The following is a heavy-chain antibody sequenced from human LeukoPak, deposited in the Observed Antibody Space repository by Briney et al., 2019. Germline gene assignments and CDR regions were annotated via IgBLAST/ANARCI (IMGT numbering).Heavy chain of an antibody. CDR1: GGTFSSYA. CDR2: IIPIFGTA. J-gene: IGHJ6*03. V-gene: IGHV1-69*13. Sequence: SVKVSCKASGGTFSSYAISWVRQAPGQGLEWMGGIIPIFGTANYAQKFQGRVTITADESTSTAYMELSSLRSEDTAVYYCARGPTYYSSGSYFGYYYMDVWGKGTTVTVSS. D-gene: IGHD3-10*01. CDR3: ARGPTYYSSGSYFGYYYMDV.